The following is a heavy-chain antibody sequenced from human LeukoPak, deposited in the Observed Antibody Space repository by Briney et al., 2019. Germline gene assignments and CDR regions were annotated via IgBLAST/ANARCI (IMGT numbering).Heavy chain of an antibody. J-gene: IGHJ4*02. Sequence: PSETLSLTCTVSGGSISSSSYYWGWIRQPPGKGLEWIGSIYYSGSTYYNPSLKSRVTISVDTSKNQFSLKLSSVTAADTAVYYCARQRWGEAGYSDYWGQGTLVIVSS. CDR1: GGSISSSSYY. V-gene: IGHV4-39*01. CDR3: ARQRWGEAGYSDY. CDR2: IYYSGST. D-gene: IGHD3-16*01.